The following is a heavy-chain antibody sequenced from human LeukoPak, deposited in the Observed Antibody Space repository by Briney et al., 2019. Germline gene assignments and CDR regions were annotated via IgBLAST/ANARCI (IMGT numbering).Heavy chain of an antibody. Sequence: SETLSVTCTVSGGSISSYYWSWVRQPPGKGLEWIGYISYSGSTNCNPSLKSRVTISVDTSKNQFSLKLSSVTAADTAVYYCARPIVGATNDAFDIWGQGTMVTVSS. CDR2: ISYSGST. CDR3: ARPIVGATNDAFDI. CDR1: GGSISSYY. D-gene: IGHD1-26*01. J-gene: IGHJ3*02. V-gene: IGHV4-59*08.